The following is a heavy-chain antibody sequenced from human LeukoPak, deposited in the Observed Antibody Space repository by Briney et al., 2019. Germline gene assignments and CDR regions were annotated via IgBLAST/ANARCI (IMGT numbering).Heavy chain of an antibody. J-gene: IGHJ3*02. CDR2: ISSSSSTI. V-gene: IGHV3-48*01. D-gene: IGHD3-22*01. Sequence: GGSLRLSCAASGFTFSSYSMNWVHQAPGKGLEWVSYISSSSSTIYYADSVKGRFTISRDNAKNSLYLQMNSLRAEDTAVYYCARDHYYDSSGFEFDAFDIWGQGTMVTVSS. CDR1: GFTFSSYS. CDR3: ARDHYYDSSGFEFDAFDI.